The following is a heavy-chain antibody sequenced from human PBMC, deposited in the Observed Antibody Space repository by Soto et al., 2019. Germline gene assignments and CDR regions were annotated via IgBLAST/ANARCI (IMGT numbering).Heavy chain of an antibody. V-gene: IGHV1-18*01. CDR3: ARDRQSDY. Sequence: SVKVSCKASGYTFTSYGITWVRQAPGQGLEWMGWVSTYNGYTKYAQKFQGRVTMTTDTSTTTAFMEVRSLRSDDTAVYYCARDRQSDYWGQGALVTVSS. J-gene: IGHJ4*02. CDR1: GYTFTSYG. CDR2: VSTYNGYT.